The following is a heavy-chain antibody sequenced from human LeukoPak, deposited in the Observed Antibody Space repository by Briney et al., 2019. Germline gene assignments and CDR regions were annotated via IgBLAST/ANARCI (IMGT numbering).Heavy chain of an antibody. D-gene: IGHD3-9*01. CDR3: AITSRDDILTGYSKPLDC. Sequence: GGSLRLSCAASGFTVSSNYMSWVRQAPAKGLEWVSVIYSGGSTYYADSVKGRFTISRDNSKNTLYLQMNSLRAEDTAVYYCAITSRDDILTGYSKPLDCWGQGTLVTVSS. J-gene: IGHJ4*02. V-gene: IGHV3-66*01. CDR2: IYSGGST. CDR1: GFTVSSNY.